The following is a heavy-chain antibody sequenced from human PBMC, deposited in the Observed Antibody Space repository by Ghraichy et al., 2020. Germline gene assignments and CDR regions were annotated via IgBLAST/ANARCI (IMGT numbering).Heavy chain of an antibody. CDR1: GFTFRTYG. Sequence: GGSLRLSFAASGFTFRTYGMHWVRQAPGKGLEWVAFIWTDGTNKYYADSVKGRFTISRDNSKNTLYLQMNSLRVEDTAVYYCAKGDSSAPDGGFWGQGTLVTVSS. D-gene: IGHD6-19*01. V-gene: IGHV3-30*02. J-gene: IGHJ4*02. CDR3: AKGDSSAPDGGF. CDR2: IWTDGTNK.